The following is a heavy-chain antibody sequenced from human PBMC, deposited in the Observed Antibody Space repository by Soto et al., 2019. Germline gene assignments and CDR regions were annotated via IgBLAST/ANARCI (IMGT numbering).Heavy chain of an antibody. Sequence: EVQLEESGGGSVQLGESLRVSCVASGFTFRNQWMHWVRQVPGKGLVWVSRISGDGTRASYGDFVKGRFTISRDNARNLVCLRRNRRPVDDTGVYHCARGGAAGRGDALDIWGPGTPVAVTS. CDR1: GFTFRNQW. V-gene: IGHV3-74*01. CDR3: ARGGAAGRGDALDI. J-gene: IGHJ4*01. CDR2: ISGDGTRA. D-gene: IGHD3-10*01.